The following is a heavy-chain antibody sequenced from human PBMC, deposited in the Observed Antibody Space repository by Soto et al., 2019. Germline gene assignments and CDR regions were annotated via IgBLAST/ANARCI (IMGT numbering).Heavy chain of an antibody. D-gene: IGHD4-17*01. CDR2: IWYDGTNE. V-gene: IGHV3-33*01. CDR3: ARDDYANARAFDI. CDR1: GFTFSSDG. J-gene: IGHJ3*02. Sequence: QVQLVESGGGVVQPGRSLRLSCAASGFTFSSDGMHWVRQAPGKGLEWVAVIWYDGTNENYGDSVKGRFTISRHNSKNTLYLQMNSLRAEDTAVYYCARDDYANARAFDIWGQGTMVTVSS.